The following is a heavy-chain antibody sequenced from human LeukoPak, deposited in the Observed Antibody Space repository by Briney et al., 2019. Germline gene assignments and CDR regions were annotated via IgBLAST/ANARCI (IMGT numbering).Heavy chain of an antibody. CDR3: AIPSHSRWGAFDI. J-gene: IGHJ3*02. V-gene: IGHV3-7*01. Sequence: GGSLRLSCAASGFTFSTYWMTWVRQAPGKGLEYVANINQGGSEKYYVDSVKGRFTISRDNAKNSLYLQMNSLRAEDTAVYYCAIPSHSRWGAFDIWGQGTMVTVSS. CDR1: GFTFSTYW. D-gene: IGHD5-12*01. CDR2: INQGGSEK.